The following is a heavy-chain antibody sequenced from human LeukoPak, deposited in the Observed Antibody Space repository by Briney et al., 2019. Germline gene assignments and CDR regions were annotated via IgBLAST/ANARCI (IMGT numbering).Heavy chain of an antibody. J-gene: IGHJ4*02. Sequence: KPSETLSLTCTVSGGSISGSSYYWGWIRQPPGKGLEWIGTIYYSGSTYYSSSLKSRATISVDTSKNQFSLRLNSVTAADTAVYYCARDGYNPIDYWGQGTLVSVSS. CDR3: ARDGYNPIDY. CDR1: GGSISGSSYY. D-gene: IGHD5-24*01. CDR2: IYYSGST. V-gene: IGHV4-39*02.